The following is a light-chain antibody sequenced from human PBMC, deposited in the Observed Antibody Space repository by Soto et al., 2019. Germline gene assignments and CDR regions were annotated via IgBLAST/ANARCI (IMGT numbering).Light chain of an antibody. CDR3: RQSATSPLT. CDR1: QTVGNNY. CDR2: GAS. V-gene: IGKV3-20*01. Sequence: EIVLTQSPGTLSLSPGERATLSCRASQTVGNNYLDWYQQKPGQAPRLLIYGASSRATVIPGRFSGSRSGTDFTLTISRLETEDFAVYYCRQSATSPLTFGHGTQVEIK. J-gene: IGKJ1*01.